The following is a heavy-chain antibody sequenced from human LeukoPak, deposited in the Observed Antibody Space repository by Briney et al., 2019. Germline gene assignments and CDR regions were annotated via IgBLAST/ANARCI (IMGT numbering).Heavy chain of an antibody. CDR2: INHSGST. D-gene: IGHD2-2*01. CDR3: ARGGRYQLLTLHLLGYFQH. Sequence: SETLSLTCAVYGGSFSGYYWSWIRQPPGKGLEWIGEINHSGSTNYNPSLKSRVTISVDTSKNQFSLKLSSVTAADTAVYYCARGGRYQLLTLHLLGYFQHWGQGTPVTVSS. CDR1: GGSFSGYY. V-gene: IGHV4-34*01. J-gene: IGHJ1*01.